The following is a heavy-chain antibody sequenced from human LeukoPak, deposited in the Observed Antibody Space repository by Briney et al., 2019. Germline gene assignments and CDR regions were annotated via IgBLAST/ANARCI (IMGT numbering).Heavy chain of an antibody. CDR3: ARGGMATVYFDY. V-gene: IGHV4-31*03. D-gene: IGHD5-24*01. CDR2: IYYSGST. Sequence: PSQTLSLTCTVSGGSISSGGYYWSWIRQHPGKGLEWIGYIYYSGSTYYNPSLKSRVTISVDTSKNQFSLKLSSVTAADTAVYYYARGGMATVYFDYWGQGTLVTVSS. J-gene: IGHJ4*02. CDR1: GGSISSGGYY.